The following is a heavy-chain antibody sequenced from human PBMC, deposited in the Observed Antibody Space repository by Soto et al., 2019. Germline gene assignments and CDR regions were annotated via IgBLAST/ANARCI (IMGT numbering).Heavy chain of an antibody. Sequence: SQTLSLTYTVSGGSISSHYWRWIRQPPGKGLEWIGYIYYSGSTNYNPSLKSRVTISVDTSKNQFSLKLNSMTAADTAVYYCARHNYGSGSTYFDYWGQGTLVTVSS. V-gene: IGHV4-59*08. J-gene: IGHJ4*02. CDR3: ARHNYGSGSTYFDY. D-gene: IGHD3-10*01. CDR1: GGSISSHY. CDR2: IYYSGST.